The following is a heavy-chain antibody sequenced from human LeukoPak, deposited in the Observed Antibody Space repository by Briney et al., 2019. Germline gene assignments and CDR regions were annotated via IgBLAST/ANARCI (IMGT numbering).Heavy chain of an antibody. Sequence: ASVKVSCKASGGTFSSYAISWVRQAPGQGLEWMGGIIPSFGTANYAQKFQGRVTITADESTSTAYMELSSLRSEDTAVYYCARGDIVVVPAAIFHYGMDVWGQGTTVTVSS. J-gene: IGHJ6*02. V-gene: IGHV1-69*01. CDR3: ARGDIVVVPAAIFHYGMDV. CDR1: GGTFSSYA. CDR2: IIPSFGTA. D-gene: IGHD2-2*01.